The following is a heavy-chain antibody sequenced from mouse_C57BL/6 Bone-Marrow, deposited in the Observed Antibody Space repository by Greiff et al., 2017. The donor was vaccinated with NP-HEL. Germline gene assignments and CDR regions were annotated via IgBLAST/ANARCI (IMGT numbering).Heavy chain of an antibody. J-gene: IGHJ2*01. CDR3: ARELDVFFYDGSSYVRDY. D-gene: IGHD1-1*01. Sequence: VQLQQSGAELAKPGASVKLSCKASGYTFTSYWMHWVKQRPGQGLEWIGYINPSSGYTKYNQKFKDKATLTADKSSSTAYMQLSSLTYEDSAVYYGARELDVFFYDGSSYVRDYWGQGTTLTVSS. CDR2: INPSSGYT. V-gene: IGHV1-7*01. CDR1: GYTFTSYW.